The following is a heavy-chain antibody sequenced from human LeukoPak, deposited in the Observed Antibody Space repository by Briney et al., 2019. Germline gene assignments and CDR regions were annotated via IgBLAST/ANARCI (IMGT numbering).Heavy chain of an antibody. CDR3: ARHRSGGSQDDAFDI. D-gene: IGHD2-15*01. V-gene: IGHV3-30*02. CDR1: GFTFSNYG. CDR2: IRYDGSNK. J-gene: IGHJ3*02. Sequence: GGSLRLSCPASGFTFSNYGMHWVRQAPGKGLEWVAFIRYDGSNKYFADSVKGRFTISRQNAKNSLFLQMNSLRAEDTAVYYCARHRSGGSQDDAFDIWGQGTMVTVSS.